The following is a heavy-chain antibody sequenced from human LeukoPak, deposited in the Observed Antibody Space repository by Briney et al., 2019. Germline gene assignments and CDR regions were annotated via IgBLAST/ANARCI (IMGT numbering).Heavy chain of an antibody. CDR2: INPRGGST. CDR3: ARGGGGRQNDY. Sequence: PSVKVSCKASGYTFTSYYMQWVRRAPGQGREWMGIINPRGGSTSYAQKFQGRVTMSRDTSTMTVYMELRSLRSEDTAVYYCARGGGGRQNDYWGQATLVTVSS. V-gene: IGHV1-46*01. J-gene: IGHJ4*02. D-gene: IGHD2-15*01. CDR1: GYTFTSYY.